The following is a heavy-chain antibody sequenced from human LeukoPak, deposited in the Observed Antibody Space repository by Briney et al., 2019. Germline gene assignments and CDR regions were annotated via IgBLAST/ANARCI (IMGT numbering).Heavy chain of an antibody. J-gene: IGHJ4*02. CDR2: IASDGSST. Sequence: GGSLRLSCAASGFTFSSYAMNWVRQAPGKGLVWVSRIASDGSSTTYADSVKGRFSISRDNAKNTLYLQMNSLRVEDTAVYYCARGRPHGNDYWGQGTLVTVSS. D-gene: IGHD4-23*01. CDR3: ARGRPHGNDY. V-gene: IGHV3-74*01. CDR1: GFTFSSYA.